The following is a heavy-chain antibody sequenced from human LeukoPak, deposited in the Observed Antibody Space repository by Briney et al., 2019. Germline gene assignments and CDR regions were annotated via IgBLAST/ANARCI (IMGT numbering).Heavy chain of an antibody. CDR1: GYMFTRYW. D-gene: IGHD6-13*01. J-gene: IGHJ5*02. CDR3: ARQMGVKQQFNWFDP. Sequence: GESLKISCKGSGYMFTRYWIGWVRQMPGKGLGWMGIIYPGDSDTRYSPSFQGQVTISADKSISTAYLQWSSRKASDTAMYYCARQMGVKQQFNWFDPWGQGTLVTVSS. V-gene: IGHV5-51*01. CDR2: IYPGDSDT.